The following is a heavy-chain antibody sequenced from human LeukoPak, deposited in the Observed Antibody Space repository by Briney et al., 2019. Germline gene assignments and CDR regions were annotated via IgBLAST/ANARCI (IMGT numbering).Heavy chain of an antibody. J-gene: IGHJ6*03. CDR3: ARAPYPQRYFDWLGYYYYMDV. CDR2: ISSSSSYI. V-gene: IGHV3-21*01. CDR1: GFTFSSYS. D-gene: IGHD3-9*01. Sequence: SGGSLRLSCAASGFTFSSYSMNWVRQAPGKGLEWVSSISSSSSYIYYADSVKGRFTISRDNAKNSLYLQMNSLRAEDTAVYYCARAPYPQRYFDWLGYYYYMDVWGKGTTVTVSS.